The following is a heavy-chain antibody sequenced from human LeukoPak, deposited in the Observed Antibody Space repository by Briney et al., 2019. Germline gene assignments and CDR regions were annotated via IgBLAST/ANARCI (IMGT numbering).Heavy chain of an antibody. J-gene: IGHJ6*03. CDR2: ISYDGSNK. Sequence: GRSLRLSCAASGFTFSSYGMHWVRQAPGKGLEWVAVISYDGSNKYYAGSVKGRFTISRDNAKNSLYLQMNSLRAEDTAVYYCARGGYCSGGSCYYYYYYMDVWGKGTTVTVSS. CDR1: GFTFSSYG. D-gene: IGHD2-15*01. V-gene: IGHV3-30*03. CDR3: ARGGYCSGGSCYYYYYYMDV.